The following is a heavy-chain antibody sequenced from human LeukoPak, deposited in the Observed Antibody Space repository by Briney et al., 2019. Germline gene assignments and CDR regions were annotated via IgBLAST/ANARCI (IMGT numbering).Heavy chain of an antibody. V-gene: IGHV3-7*01. Sequence: PGGSLRLSCAASGFIFSRYWMSWVRQAPGKGLEWVANIKEDGSEKYYVDSVKGRFTISRDNAKNSLYLQMNSLRAEDTAVYYCARDNDYSNYDWGQGTLVIVSS. CDR1: GFIFSRYW. D-gene: IGHD4-11*01. CDR3: ARDNDYSNYD. J-gene: IGHJ4*02. CDR2: IKEDGSEK.